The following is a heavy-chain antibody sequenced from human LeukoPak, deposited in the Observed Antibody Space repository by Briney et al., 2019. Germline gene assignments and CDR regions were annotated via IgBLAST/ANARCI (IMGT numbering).Heavy chain of an antibody. V-gene: IGHV3-48*03. J-gene: IGHJ4*02. D-gene: IGHD6-6*01. CDR1: GFTFSNYW. CDR3: ARDSSSSWGY. Sequence: GGSLRLSCVVSGFTFSNYWMNWVRQAPGKGLEWVSYISSSGNTIFYADSVKGRFTISRDNAKNSLYLQMNSLRAEDTAVYYCARDSSSSWGYWGQGTLVTVSS. CDR2: ISSSGNTI.